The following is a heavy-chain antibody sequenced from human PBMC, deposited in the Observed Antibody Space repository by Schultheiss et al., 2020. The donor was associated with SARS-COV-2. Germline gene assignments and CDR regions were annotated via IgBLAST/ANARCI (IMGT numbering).Heavy chain of an antibody. Sequence: GSLRLSCAVYGGSFSGYYWSWIRQPPGKGLEWIGEINHSGSTNYNPSLKSRVTISFDTSNNQLSLKLSSVTAADTAVYYCARTPYGMDVWGQGTTVTVSS. CDR1: GGSFSGYY. V-gene: IGHV4-34*01. J-gene: IGHJ6*02. CDR2: INHSGST. CDR3: ARTPYGMDV.